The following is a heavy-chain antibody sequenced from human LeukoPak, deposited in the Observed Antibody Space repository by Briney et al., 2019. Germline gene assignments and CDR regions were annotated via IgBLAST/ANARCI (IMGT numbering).Heavy chain of an antibody. D-gene: IGHD3-22*01. Sequence: GESLKISCKGSGYNFTSYWIVWVRQMPGKGLEWMGIIYPGDSDSRYSPSFQGQVTISADRSISTAYLQWSSLKASDTAMYYCARRIGTSGYYYFDYWGQGTLVTVSS. CDR2: IYPGDSDS. CDR1: GYNFTSYW. J-gene: IGHJ4*02. CDR3: ARRIGTSGYYYFDY. V-gene: IGHV5-51*01.